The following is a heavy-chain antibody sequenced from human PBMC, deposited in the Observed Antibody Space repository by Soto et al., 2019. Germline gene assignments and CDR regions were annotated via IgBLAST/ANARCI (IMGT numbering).Heavy chain of an antibody. CDR2: IWYDGSNK. Sequence: GGSLRLSCAASGFTFSSYGMHWVRQAPGKGLEWVAVIWYDGSNKYYADSVKGRFTISRDNSKNTLYLQMNSLRAEDTAVYYCARVPYYDFWSGYYLYYYYYYMDVWGKGTTVTVSS. CDR3: ARVPYYDFWSGYYLYYYYYYMDV. J-gene: IGHJ6*03. CDR1: GFTFSSYG. V-gene: IGHV3-33*01. D-gene: IGHD3-3*01.